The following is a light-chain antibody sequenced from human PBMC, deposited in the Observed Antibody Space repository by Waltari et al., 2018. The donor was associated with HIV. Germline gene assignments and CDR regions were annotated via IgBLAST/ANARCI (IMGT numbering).Light chain of an antibody. CDR1: QSVSSN. V-gene: IGKV3-15*01. CDR3: QQYNNWPQT. J-gene: IGKJ1*01. Sequence: EIVMTQSPATLSVSRGERATLSCRASQSVSSNLAWYQQKPGQAPRLLIYGASTRATGSPARFSGSGSGTEFTLTISSLQSEDFAVYYCQQYNNWPQTFGQGTKVEIK. CDR2: GAS.